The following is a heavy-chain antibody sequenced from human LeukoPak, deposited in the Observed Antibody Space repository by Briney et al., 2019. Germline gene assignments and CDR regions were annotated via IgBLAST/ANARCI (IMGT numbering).Heavy chain of an antibody. Sequence: ASVKASCKASGYTFTSYGISWVRQAPGQGLEWMGWISAYNGNTNYAQKLQGRVTMTTDTSTSTAYMELRSLRSDDTAVYYCAGEVDSSKGYYYGMDVWGQGTTVTVSS. V-gene: IGHV1-18*01. CDR3: AGEVDSSKGYYYGMDV. CDR1: GYTFTSYG. D-gene: IGHD6-13*01. J-gene: IGHJ6*02. CDR2: ISAYNGNT.